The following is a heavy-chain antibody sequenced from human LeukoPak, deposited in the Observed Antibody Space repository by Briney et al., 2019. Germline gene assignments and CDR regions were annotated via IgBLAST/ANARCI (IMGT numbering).Heavy chain of an antibody. CDR2: IKQDGSDR. D-gene: IGHD6-19*01. CDR1: GFTFRSYW. CDR3: VRNLAVAGTCFDS. J-gene: IGHJ4*02. V-gene: IGHV3-7*03. Sequence: GGSLRLSCAVSGFTFRSYWMSWVRQAPGTGLEWVANIKQDGSDRNYVTSVRGRFTISRDNAESSLYLQMNSLRAEDTAVYYCVRNLAVAGTCFDSWGQGTLVTVSS.